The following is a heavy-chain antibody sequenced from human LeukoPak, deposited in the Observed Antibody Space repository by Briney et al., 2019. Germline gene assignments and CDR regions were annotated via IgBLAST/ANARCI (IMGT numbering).Heavy chain of an antibody. D-gene: IGHD5-18*01. Sequence: SETLSLTCTVSGGSISSGSYYWSWIRQPAGKGLEWIGRIYTSGSTNYNPSLKSRVTISVDTSKNQFSLKLSSVTAADTAVYYCARGSLRGYSYTDQKKGMDVWGKGTTVTISS. V-gene: IGHV4-61*02. CDR2: IYTSGST. CDR1: GGSISSGSYY. CDR3: ARGSLRGYSYTDQKKGMDV. J-gene: IGHJ6*03.